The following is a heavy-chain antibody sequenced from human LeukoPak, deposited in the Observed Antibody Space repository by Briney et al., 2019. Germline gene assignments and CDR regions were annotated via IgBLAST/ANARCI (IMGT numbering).Heavy chain of an antibody. CDR2: INHSGST. CDR3: ARGRIQLWSGNYHYGMDV. CDR1: GGSFSGYY. J-gene: IGHJ6*04. D-gene: IGHD5-18*01. V-gene: IGHV4-34*01. Sequence: SETLSLTCAVYGGSFSGYYWSWIRQPPGKGLEWIGEINHSGSTNYNPSLKSRVTISVDTSKNQFSLKLSSVTAADTAVYYCARGRIQLWSGNYHYGMDVWGKGTTATVSS.